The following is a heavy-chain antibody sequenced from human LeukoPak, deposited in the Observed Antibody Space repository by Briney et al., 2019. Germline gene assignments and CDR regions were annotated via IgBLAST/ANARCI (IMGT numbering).Heavy chain of an antibody. Sequence: GGSQRLSCAASGFTFSSYWMSWVRQAPGKGLEWVANIKQDGSEKYYVDSVKGRFTISRDNAKNSLYLQMNSLRAEDTAVYYCARDAGGYDFWSGEKFDYWGQGTLVTVSS. V-gene: IGHV3-7*01. D-gene: IGHD3-3*01. CDR1: GFTFSSYW. J-gene: IGHJ4*02. CDR3: ARDAGGYDFWSGEKFDY. CDR2: IKQDGSEK.